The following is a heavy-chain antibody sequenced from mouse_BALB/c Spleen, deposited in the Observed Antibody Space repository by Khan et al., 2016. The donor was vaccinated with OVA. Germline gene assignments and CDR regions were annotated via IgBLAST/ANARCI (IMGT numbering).Heavy chain of an antibody. CDR2: ISSDGDYT. Sequence: EVELVESGGDLMKPGGSLKLSCAASGFTFSSYSMSWVRQIPDKRLEWVASISSDGDYTYYPDSVKGRLPISRDNAKNTLYLQMSSLKSEDTAMYYCASHLTGSFAYWGQGTLVTVSA. V-gene: IGHV5-6*01. J-gene: IGHJ3*01. D-gene: IGHD4-1*01. CDR1: GFTFSSYS. CDR3: ASHLTGSFAY.